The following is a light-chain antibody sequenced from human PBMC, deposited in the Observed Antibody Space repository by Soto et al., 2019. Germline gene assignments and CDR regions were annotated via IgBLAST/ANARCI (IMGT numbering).Light chain of an antibody. J-gene: IGKJ1*01. Sequence: DIQMTQSPSTLSASVGDRVTITCRASQSMNDWLAWYQQKPGEAPKVLIYDASSLQSGVPSRFSGSGSGTEFTLTIGSLQPDDVATYYCLRYNAFSQTFGQGTKVDIK. CDR1: QSMNDW. CDR2: DAS. CDR3: LRYNAFSQT. V-gene: IGKV1-5*01.